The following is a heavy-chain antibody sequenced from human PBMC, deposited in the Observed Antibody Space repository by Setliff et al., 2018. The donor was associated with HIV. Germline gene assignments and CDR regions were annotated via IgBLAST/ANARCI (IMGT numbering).Heavy chain of an antibody. Sequence: GGSLRLSCAASGFTFSDYGMHWVRQAPGKGLEWVAVIWFDGSSKYYADSVKGRFTISRDNSKSTLYLQMNSLRAEDTAAYYCAKEEGSYYNFWSGYYPYYYYYYMDVWGKGTTVTV. CDR2: IWFDGSSK. J-gene: IGHJ6*03. CDR3: AKEEGSYYNFWSGYYPYYYYYYMDV. D-gene: IGHD3-3*01. CDR1: GFTFSDYG. V-gene: IGHV3-33*06.